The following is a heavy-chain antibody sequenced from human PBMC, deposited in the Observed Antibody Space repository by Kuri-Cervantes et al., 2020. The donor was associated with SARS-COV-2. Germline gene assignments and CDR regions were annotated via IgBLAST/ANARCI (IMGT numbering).Heavy chain of an antibody. D-gene: IGHD3-9*01. V-gene: IGHV3-7*03. Sequence: GESLKISCAASGFTFSSYWMSWVRQAPGKGLEWVANIKQDGSEKYYVDSVKGRFTISRDNAKNSLYLQMNSLRAEDTAVYYCARGELYYDILTGYYNLVSSDYWGQGTLVTVSS. CDR1: GFTFSSYW. J-gene: IGHJ4*02. CDR3: ARGELYYDILTGYYNLVSSDY. CDR2: IKQDGSEK.